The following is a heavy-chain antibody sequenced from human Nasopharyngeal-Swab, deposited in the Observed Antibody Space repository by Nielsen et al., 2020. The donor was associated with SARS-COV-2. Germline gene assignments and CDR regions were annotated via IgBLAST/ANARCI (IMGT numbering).Heavy chain of an antibody. Sequence: VRQAPGKGLLWVSRIDTDGTITDYADSVKGRFTISRDNAKNTLYLQMNSLRAEDTAVYYCARDAGGRDNYWGQGALVTVSS. CDR2: IDTDGTIT. D-gene: IGHD2-15*01. V-gene: IGHV3-74*01. CDR3: ARDAGGRDNY. J-gene: IGHJ4*02.